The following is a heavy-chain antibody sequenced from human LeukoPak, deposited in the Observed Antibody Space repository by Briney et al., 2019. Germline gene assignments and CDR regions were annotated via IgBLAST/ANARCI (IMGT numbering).Heavy chain of an antibody. D-gene: IGHD6-13*01. CDR2: IKQDGSEK. CDR3: ARDTSYSSSWAYYYYYYMDV. CDR1: GFTFSDYY. J-gene: IGHJ6*03. Sequence: GGSLRLSCAASGFTFSDYYMSWIRQAPGKGLEWVANIKQDGSEKYYVDSVKGRLTISRDNAKNSLYLQMNSLRAEDTAVYYCARDTSYSSSWAYYYYYYMDVWGKGTTVTISS. V-gene: IGHV3-7*01.